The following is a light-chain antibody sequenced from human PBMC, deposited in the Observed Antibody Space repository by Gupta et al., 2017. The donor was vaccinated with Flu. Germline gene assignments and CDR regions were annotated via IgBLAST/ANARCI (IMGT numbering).Light chain of an antibody. CDR1: QDIDDW. CDR2: AAS. CDR3: QQDNSFPYT. V-gene: IGKV1-12*01. J-gene: IGKJ2*01. Sequence: DIQMTQSPSSVSASVGDRVTITCRASQDIDDWLAWYQQRPGKAPKLLIFAASSMESGVPSRFSGSGSGTEFTLTISSLQAEDFATYYCQQDNSFPYTFGQGTKVE.